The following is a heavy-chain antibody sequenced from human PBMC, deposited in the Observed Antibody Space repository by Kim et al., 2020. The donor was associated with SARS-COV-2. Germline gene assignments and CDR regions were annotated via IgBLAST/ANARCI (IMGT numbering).Heavy chain of an antibody. CDR1: GGSISSYY. V-gene: IGHV4-4*07. J-gene: IGHJ4*02. CDR2: IYTSGST. D-gene: IGHD2-2*01. CDR3: ARGDIVVVPAAKPYYFDY. Sequence: SETLSLTCTVSGGSISSYYWSWIRQPAGKGLEWIGRIYTSGSTNYNPSLKSRVTMSVDTSKNQFSLKLSSVTAADTAVYYCARGDIVVVPAAKPYYFDYWGQGTLVTVSS.